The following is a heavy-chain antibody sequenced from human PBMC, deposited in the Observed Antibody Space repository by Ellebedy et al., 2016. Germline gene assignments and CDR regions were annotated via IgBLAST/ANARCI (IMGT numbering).Heavy chain of an antibody. J-gene: IGHJ4*02. CDR1: GFTFSSYA. D-gene: IGHD6-19*01. CDR3: ARGGAVAGNLYYFDY. Sequence: GGSLRLSCAASGFTFSSYAMSWVRQAPGKGLEWVANIKQDGSDKYYVDSVKGRFTISRDNAKNSLYLQMSSLRAEDTAVYYCARGGAVAGNLYYFDYWGQGTLVTVSS. CDR2: IKQDGSDK. V-gene: IGHV3-7*03.